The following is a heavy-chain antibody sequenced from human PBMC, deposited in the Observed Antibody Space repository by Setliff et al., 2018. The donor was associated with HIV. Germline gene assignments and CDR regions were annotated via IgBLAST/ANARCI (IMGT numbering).Heavy chain of an antibody. CDR3: ARGKGSGWYLRFDY. V-gene: IGHV4-34*01. CDR1: GGSLSGYY. D-gene: IGHD6-19*01. CDR2: INHSGST. Sequence: SETLSLTCAVYGGSLSGYYWSWIRQPPGKGLEWIGEINHSGSTNYNPSLKSRVTISVDTSKNQFSLKLSSVTAADTAVYYCARGKGSGWYLRFDYWGQGTLVTVSS. J-gene: IGHJ4*02.